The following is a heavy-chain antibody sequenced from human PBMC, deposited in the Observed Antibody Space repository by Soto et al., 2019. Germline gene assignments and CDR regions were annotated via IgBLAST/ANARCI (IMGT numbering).Heavy chain of an antibody. CDR3: ARRSGYTYRDV. V-gene: IGHV3-21*01. D-gene: IGHD5-18*01. CDR2: ISSTSSYI. Sequence: PGGSLRLSCAASGFTFSTNSMNWVRQAPGEGLEWVSSISSTSSYIYYADSVKGRFTISRDNAKNSLYLQMNSLRAEDTAVYYCARRSGYTYRDVWGQGTTVTV. J-gene: IGHJ6*02. CDR1: GFTFSTNS.